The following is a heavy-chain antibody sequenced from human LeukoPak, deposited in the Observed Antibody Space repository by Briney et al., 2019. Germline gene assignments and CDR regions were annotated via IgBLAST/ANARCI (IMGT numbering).Heavy chain of an antibody. CDR1: GGSISSYY. V-gene: IGHV4-59*08. Sequence: TSETLSLTCTVSGGSISSYYWSWIRQPPGKGLEWIGYIYYSGSTNYNPSLKSRVTISVDTSKNQFSLKLSSVTAADTAVYYCARQTRDDAFDIWGQGTMVTVSS. CDR3: ARQTRDDAFDI. J-gene: IGHJ3*02. CDR2: IYYSGST.